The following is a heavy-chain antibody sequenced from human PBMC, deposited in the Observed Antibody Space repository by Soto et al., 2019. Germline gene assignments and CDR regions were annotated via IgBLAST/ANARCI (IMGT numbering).Heavy chain of an antibody. CDR1: GYTFTSYG. CDR3: ARDISRAEHYFFYGMDC. CDR2: ISAYNGNT. J-gene: IGHJ6*02. V-gene: IGHV1-18*01. D-gene: IGHD1-1*01. Sequence: QVQLVQSGAEVKKPGASVKVSCKASGYTFTSYGISWVRQAPGQGLEWMGWISAYNGNTNYAQKLQGRVTMTTDTSTSTAYMELRSRRSDYTSVYYCARDISRAEHYFFYGMDCWGQGTTVNVSS.